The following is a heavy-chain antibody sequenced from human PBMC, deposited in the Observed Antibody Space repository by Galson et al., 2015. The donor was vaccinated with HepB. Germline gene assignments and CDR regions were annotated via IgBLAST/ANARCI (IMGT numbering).Heavy chain of an antibody. Sequence: SLRLSCAASGFTVSRHWMHWVRQGPGKGLEWISRINIDGSSTYYADSVRGRFTISRDDAKNTLYLQMNSLRVDDTAVYFCAREMNSGAYCSFDYWGPGTLVTGAS. V-gene: IGHV3-74*01. CDR3: AREMNSGAYCSFDY. D-gene: IGHD1-26*01. J-gene: IGHJ4*02. CDR1: GFTVSRHW. CDR2: INIDGSST.